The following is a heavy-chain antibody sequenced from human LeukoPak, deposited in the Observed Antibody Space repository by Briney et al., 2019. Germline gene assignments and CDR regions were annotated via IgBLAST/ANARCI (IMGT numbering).Heavy chain of an antibody. CDR2: INPSGGST. CDR1: GYIFTDYY. V-gene: IGHV1-46*01. D-gene: IGHD3-22*01. Sequence: ASVKVSCKTSGYIFTDYYIHWVRQAPGQGLEWMGIINPSGGSTSYAQKFQGRVTMTRDTSTSTVYMELSSLRSEDTAVYYCARGTSSGYSYWGQGTLVTVSS. CDR3: ARGTSSGYSY. J-gene: IGHJ4*02.